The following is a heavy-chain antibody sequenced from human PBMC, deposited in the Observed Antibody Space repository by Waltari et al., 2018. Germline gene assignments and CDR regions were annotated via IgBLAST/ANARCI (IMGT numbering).Heavy chain of an antibody. V-gene: IGHV3-30*04. CDR3: ARDYCDRTNCHGMDV. Sequence: QVQLVESGGGVVQPGRSLRLSCAASEFTFSSYAMHWVRQAPGKGLQWVAVISYNGRNIYYVDSVKGRFTISRDNSKKMLALRMNSLRAEDTAVYYCARDYCDRTNCHGMDVWGQGTTVTVSS. CDR1: EFTFSSYA. J-gene: IGHJ6*02. CDR2: ISYNGRNI. D-gene: IGHD3-22*01.